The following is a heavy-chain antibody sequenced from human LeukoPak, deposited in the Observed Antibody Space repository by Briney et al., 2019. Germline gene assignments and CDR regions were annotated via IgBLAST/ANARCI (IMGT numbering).Heavy chain of an antibody. CDR1: GGTFSSYA. Sequence: SVTVSCKASGGTFSSYAISWVRQAPGQGLEWMGGIIPIFGTANYAQKFQGRVTITADESTSTAYMELSSLRSEDTAVYYCARTHDSSGYTYYYYGMGVWGQGTTVTVSS. CDR2: IIPIFGTA. J-gene: IGHJ6*02. D-gene: IGHD3-22*01. CDR3: ARTHDSSGYTYYYYGMGV. V-gene: IGHV1-69*13.